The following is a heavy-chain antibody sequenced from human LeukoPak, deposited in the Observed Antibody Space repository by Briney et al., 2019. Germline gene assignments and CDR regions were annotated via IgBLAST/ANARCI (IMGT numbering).Heavy chain of an antibody. J-gene: IGHJ4*02. CDR1: GCTFTSYG. CDR2: ISAYNGNT. D-gene: IGHD3-10*01. V-gene: IGHV1-18*01. Sequence: ASVKVSCKASGCTFTSYGISWVRQAPGQGLEWMGWISAYNGNTNYAQKLQGRVTMTTDTSTSPAYMELRSLGSDDTAVYYCARGKGRITMVRGVTITNDYWGQGTLVTVSS. CDR3: ARGKGRITMVRGVTITNDY.